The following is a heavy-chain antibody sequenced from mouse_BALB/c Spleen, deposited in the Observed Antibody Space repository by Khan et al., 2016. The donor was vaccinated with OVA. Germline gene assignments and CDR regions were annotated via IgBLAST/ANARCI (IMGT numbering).Heavy chain of an antibody. Sequence: VQLKQSGPELVKPGASVKISCKASGYSFTGYFMNWVMQSHGKSLEWIGRINPYNGDTFYNQKFKGKATLTVDKSSSTAHMELRSLASEDSAVYYCARDYGSYYFDYWGQGTTLTVSS. J-gene: IGHJ2*01. CDR3: ARDYGSYYFDY. D-gene: IGHD1-1*01. V-gene: IGHV1-20*02. CDR1: GYSFTGYF. CDR2: INPYNGDT.